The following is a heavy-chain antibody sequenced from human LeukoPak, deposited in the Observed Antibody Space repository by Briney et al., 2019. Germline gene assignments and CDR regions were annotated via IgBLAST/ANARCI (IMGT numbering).Heavy chain of an antibody. CDR3: ASRDKGYYYGMDV. CDR2: LYSSGST. V-gene: IGHV3-66*01. D-gene: IGHD5-24*01. Sequence: PGGSLRFSCAASGFTVSSNYMSWVRQAPGKGLEWVSLLYSSGSTYYADSVKGRFTISRDNSKNTLYLQMNSLRAEDTAVYYCASRDKGYYYGMDVWGQGTTVTVSS. CDR1: GFTVSSNY. J-gene: IGHJ6*02.